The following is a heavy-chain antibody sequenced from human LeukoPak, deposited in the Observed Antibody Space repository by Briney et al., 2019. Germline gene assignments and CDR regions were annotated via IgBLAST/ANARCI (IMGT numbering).Heavy chain of an antibody. Sequence: SETLSLTCTVSGGSISSYYWSWIRQPPGKGLEWIAYIYYSGSTDYNPSLKSRVTISLDTSKNQFSLKLSSVTAADTAVYYCARTQTGYSSSWYTPSGRYYFDYWGQGTLVTVSS. D-gene: IGHD6-13*01. V-gene: IGHV4-59*01. CDR1: GGSISSYY. CDR2: IYYSGST. CDR3: ARTQTGYSSSWYTPSGRYYFDY. J-gene: IGHJ4*02.